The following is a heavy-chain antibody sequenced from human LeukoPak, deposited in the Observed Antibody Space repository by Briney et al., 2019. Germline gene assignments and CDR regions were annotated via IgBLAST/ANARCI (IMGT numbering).Heavy chain of an antibody. D-gene: IGHD5-18*01. CDR1: GFTFSSYW. J-gene: IGHJ4*02. CDR3: ARFGYTYAYDY. CDR2: IRRDGSAK. Sequence: GGSLRLSCAASGFTFSSYWMSWGRQAPGKGLEWVANIRRDGSAKYYGDSVMGRFTISRDNAKNSLYLQMNSLRAEDTAVYYCARFGYTYAYDYWGQGTLVTVSS. V-gene: IGHV3-7*04.